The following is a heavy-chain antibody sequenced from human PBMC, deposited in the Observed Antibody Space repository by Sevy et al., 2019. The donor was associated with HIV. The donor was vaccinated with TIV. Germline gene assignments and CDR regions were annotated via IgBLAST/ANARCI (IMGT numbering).Heavy chain of an antibody. J-gene: IGHJ5*02. CDR3: ARDPTYYDFWAGYYTGWFDP. D-gene: IGHD3-3*01. CDR1: GFRFSGYY. CDR2: ISGTGNTK. Sequence: GGSLRLSCVGSGFRFSGYYMNWIRQAPGKGLEWVSYISGTGNTKYYTDSVKGRFTISRDNAKNSLYLERKSLRVDDTAVYYCARDPTYYDFWAGYYTGWFDPWGQGTLVTVSS. V-gene: IGHV3-11*01.